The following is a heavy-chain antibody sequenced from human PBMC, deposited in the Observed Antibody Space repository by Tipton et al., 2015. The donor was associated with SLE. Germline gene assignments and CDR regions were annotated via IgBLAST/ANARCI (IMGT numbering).Heavy chain of an antibody. CDR2: IYHSGST. J-gene: IGHJ6*02. V-gene: IGHV4-30-2*01. D-gene: IGHD1-26*01. CDR3: ARIPSLYSGTYYYYYGMDV. CDR1: GGSISSGGYS. Sequence: TLSLTCTVSGGSISSGGYSWSWIRQPPGKGLEWIGYIYHSGSTYYNPYLKSRVTISVDRSKNQFSLKLSSVTAADTAVYYCARIPSLYSGTYYYYYGMDVWGQGTTVTVSS.